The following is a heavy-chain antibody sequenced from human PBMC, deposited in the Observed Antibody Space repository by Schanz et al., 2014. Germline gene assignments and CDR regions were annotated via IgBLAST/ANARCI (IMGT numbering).Heavy chain of an antibody. J-gene: IGHJ5*02. V-gene: IGHV3-30*04. Sequence: VQLVESGGGLVQPGGSLRLSCAASGFTFSTYAMHWVRQAPGKGLEWVAVILYDGSKTYYADSVKGRFSVSRDNSKNTLYLQMNSLRADDTAVYYCAKDQLANYRGSGYNWFDPWGQGTLVTVSS. CDR3: AKDQLANYRGSGYNWFDP. D-gene: IGHD3-10*01. CDR2: ILYDGSKT. CDR1: GFTFSTYA.